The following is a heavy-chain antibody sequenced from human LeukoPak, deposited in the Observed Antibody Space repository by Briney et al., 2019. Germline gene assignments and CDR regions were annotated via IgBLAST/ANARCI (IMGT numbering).Heavy chain of an antibody. CDR3: ARDFWQQGDDS. CDR1: GFIFPDFF. V-gene: IGHV3-11*01. Sequence: GGSLRLSCAASGFIFPDFFMTWIRQAPGKGLEWVSYISGSGSSIYYADSVRGRFTISRDNAKNSLYLQMNSLRAEDTAVYYCARDFWQQGDDSWGQGTLVTVSS. CDR2: ISGSGSSI. D-gene: IGHD3-3*01. J-gene: IGHJ5*01.